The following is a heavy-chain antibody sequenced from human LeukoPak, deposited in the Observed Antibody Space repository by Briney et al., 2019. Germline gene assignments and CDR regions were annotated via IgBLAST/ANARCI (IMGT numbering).Heavy chain of an antibody. CDR3: AKVTMVRGDIDAFDI. CDR1: GFTVSSNY. D-gene: IGHD3-10*01. V-gene: IGHV3-66*01. J-gene: IGHJ3*02. Sequence: GGSLRLSCAASGFTVSSNYMSWVRQAPGKGLEWVSLIYSGGSTYYADSVKGRFTISRDNSKNTLYLQMNSLRAEDTAVYYCAKVTMVRGDIDAFDIWGQGTMVTVSS. CDR2: IYSGGST.